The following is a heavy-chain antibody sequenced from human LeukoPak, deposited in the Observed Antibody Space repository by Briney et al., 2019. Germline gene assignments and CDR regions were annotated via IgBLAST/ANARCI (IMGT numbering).Heavy chain of an antibody. Sequence: SETLSLTCTVSGGSISSYYWSWLRQPPGKGLEWIGYIYYSGSTNYNPSLKSRVTISVDTSKNQFSLKLSSVTAADTAVYYCARGKGWYNYWGQGTLVTVSS. D-gene: IGHD6-19*01. CDR3: ARGKGWYNY. J-gene: IGHJ4*02. CDR2: IYYSGST. V-gene: IGHV4-59*01. CDR1: GGSISSYY.